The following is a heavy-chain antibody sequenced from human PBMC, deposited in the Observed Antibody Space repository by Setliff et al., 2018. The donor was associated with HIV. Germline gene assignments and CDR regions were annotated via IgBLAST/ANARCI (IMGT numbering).Heavy chain of an antibody. Sequence: GESLTISCGASGFTFSSYAMSWVRQAPGKGLEWVSAITYSGGSTYYADSVKGRFTISRDNSKNTLYLQMNGLRAEDTATYYCAKDSNPGHMIVVAYDAFEIWGQGTMVTVS. V-gene: IGHV3-23*01. CDR1: GFTFSSYA. D-gene: IGHD3-22*01. J-gene: IGHJ3*02. CDR3: AKDSNPGHMIVVAYDAFEI. CDR2: ITYSGGST.